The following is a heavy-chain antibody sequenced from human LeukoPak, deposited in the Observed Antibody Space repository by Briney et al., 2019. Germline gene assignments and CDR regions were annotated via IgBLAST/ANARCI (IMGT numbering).Heavy chain of an antibody. Sequence: GGSLRLSCAASGFTFSSYAMHWVRQAPGKGLEWVAVISYDGSNKYYADSVKGRFTISRDNSKNTLYLQMNSLRAEDTAVYYCASGVWMATRFDYWGQGTLVTVSS. V-gene: IGHV3-30-3*01. CDR2: ISYDGSNK. D-gene: IGHD5-24*01. CDR1: GFTFSSYA. CDR3: ASGVWMATRFDY. J-gene: IGHJ4*02.